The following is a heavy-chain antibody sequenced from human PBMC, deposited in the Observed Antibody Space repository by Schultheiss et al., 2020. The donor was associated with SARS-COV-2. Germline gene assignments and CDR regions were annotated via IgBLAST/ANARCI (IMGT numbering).Heavy chain of an antibody. CDR2: INSDGSST. Sequence: GGSLRLSCAASGFTFSSYWMHWVRQAPGKGLVWVSRINSDGSSTSYADSVKGRFTISRDNSKNTLYLQMNSLRAEDTAVYYCAAGESIAARLFDYWGQGTLVTVSS. CDR3: AAGESIAARLFDY. J-gene: IGHJ4*02. CDR1: GFTFSSYW. V-gene: IGHV3-74*01. D-gene: IGHD6-6*01.